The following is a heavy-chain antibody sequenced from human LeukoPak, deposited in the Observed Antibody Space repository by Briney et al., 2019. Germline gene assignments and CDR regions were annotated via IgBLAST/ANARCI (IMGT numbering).Heavy chain of an antibody. J-gene: IGHJ4*02. CDR1: EFTFFTYS. CDR2: ISSSSSYI. V-gene: IGHV3-21*01. D-gene: IGHD4-11*01. Sequence: GGSLRLSCAASEFTFFTYSMSWVRQAPGKGLEWVSSISSSSSYIYYADSVKGRFTISRDNAKNSLYLQMNSLRAEDTAVYYCARDPEFYSNAFDYWGQGTLVTVSS. CDR3: ARDPEFYSNAFDY.